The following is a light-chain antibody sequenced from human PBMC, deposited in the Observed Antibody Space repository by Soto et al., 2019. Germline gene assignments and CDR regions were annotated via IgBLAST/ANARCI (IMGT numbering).Light chain of an antibody. V-gene: IGKV3D-15*01. J-gene: IGKJ2*01. CDR2: DAS. CDR3: QQYNNWPYT. CDR1: QSVGSY. Sequence: EIVMTQSPATLSLSPGERATLSCRASQSVGSYLAWYQQKPGQAPRLLIFDASNRATGIPARFSGSGSGTEFTLTISSLQSEDFAVYYCQQYNNWPYTFGQGTKLEIK.